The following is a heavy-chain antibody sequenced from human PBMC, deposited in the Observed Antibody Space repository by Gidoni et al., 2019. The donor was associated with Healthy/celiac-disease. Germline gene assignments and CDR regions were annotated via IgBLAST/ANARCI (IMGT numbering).Heavy chain of an antibody. CDR2: IYYSGST. V-gene: IGHV4-59*08. CDR3: ARLRNYYDSSGYYLDAFDI. CDR1: GGSISSYY. Sequence: QVQLQESGPGLVKPSETLSLTCTVSGGSISSYYWSWIRQPPGKGLEWIGYIYYSGSTNYNPSLKSRVTISVDTSKNQFSLKLSSVTAADTAVYYCARLRNYYDSSGYYLDAFDIWGQGTMVTVSS. J-gene: IGHJ3*02. D-gene: IGHD3-22*01.